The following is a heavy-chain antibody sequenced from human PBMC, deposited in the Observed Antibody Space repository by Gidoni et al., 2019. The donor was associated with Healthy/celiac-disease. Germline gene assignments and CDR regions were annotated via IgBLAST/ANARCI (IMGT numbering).Heavy chain of an antibody. J-gene: IGHJ4*02. Sequence: GLEWIGYIYYSGSTNYNPSLKSRVTISVDTSKNQFSLKLSSVTAADTAVYYCARGRGSFDYWGQGTLVTVSS. D-gene: IGHD3-10*01. V-gene: IGHV4-59*01. CDR2: IYYSGST. CDR3: ARGRGSFDY.